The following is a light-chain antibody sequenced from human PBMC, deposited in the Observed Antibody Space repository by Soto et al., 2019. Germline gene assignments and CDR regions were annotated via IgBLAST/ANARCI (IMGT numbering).Light chain of an antibody. J-gene: IGKJ4*01. CDR2: DAS. V-gene: IGKV3-11*01. Sequence: EIVLIQSPATLSLSPGERATLSCRASQSVGSYLAWYQHKPGQAPRLLISDASNRATGIPARFSGSGSETDFTLTISSLEPEDVATYYCQRYYNAPFTFGGGTKVDIK. CDR1: QSVGSY. CDR3: QRYYNAPFT.